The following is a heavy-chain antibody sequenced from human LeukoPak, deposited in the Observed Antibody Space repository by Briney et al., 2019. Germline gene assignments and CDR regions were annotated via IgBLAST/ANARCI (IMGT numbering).Heavy chain of an antibody. CDR2: IYPGDSDT. CDR3: ASVLYYDSSGSWFDP. D-gene: IGHD3-22*01. CDR1: GYDFPSYW. V-gene: IGHV5-51*01. Sequence: GESLKISCKGSGYDFPSYWIAWVRQVPGRGLEWMGIIYPGDSDTKYSPAFQGQVTISADKSINTAYLQWSSLKASDTAMYYCASVLYYDSSGSWFDPWGQGTLVTVSS. J-gene: IGHJ5*02.